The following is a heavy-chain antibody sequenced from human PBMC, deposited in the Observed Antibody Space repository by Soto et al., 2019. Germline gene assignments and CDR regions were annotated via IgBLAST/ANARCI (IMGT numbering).Heavy chain of an antibody. CDR2: ISWNSGSI. D-gene: IGHD2-15*01. J-gene: IGHJ3*02. CDR3: AKTVVVVAATGGGAFDI. V-gene: IGHV3-9*01. CDR1: GFTFDDYA. Sequence: EVQLVESGGGLVQPGRSLRLSCAASGFTFDDYAMHWVRQAPGKGLEWVSGISWNSGSIGYADSVKGRFTISRDNAKNPLYLQMNSLRAEDTALYYCAKTVVVVAATGGGAFDIWGQGTMVTVSS.